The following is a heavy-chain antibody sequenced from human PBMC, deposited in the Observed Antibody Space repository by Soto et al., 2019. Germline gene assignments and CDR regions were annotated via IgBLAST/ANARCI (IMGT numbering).Heavy chain of an antibody. Sequence: QVQLVQSGAEVKKPGSSVKVSCKASGGTFSSYAIGWVRQAPGQGLEWMGGIIPIFGTANYAQKFQGRVTITADESTSTAYMELSSLRSEDTAVYYCARSLTGYPPFWYFDLWGRGTLVTVSS. V-gene: IGHV1-69*12. CDR1: GGTFSSYA. CDR3: ARSLTGYPPFWYFDL. D-gene: IGHD3-9*01. CDR2: IIPIFGTA. J-gene: IGHJ2*01.